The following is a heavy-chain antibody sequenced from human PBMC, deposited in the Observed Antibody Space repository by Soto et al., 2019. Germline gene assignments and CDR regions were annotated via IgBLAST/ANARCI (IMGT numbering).Heavy chain of an antibody. J-gene: IGHJ3*02. Sequence: ASVKVSCKASGYAFTSYCISWVLQAPGQGLEWMGWISAYNGNTNYAQKLQGRVTMTTDTSTSTAYMELRSLRSDDTAVYYCARDYGYCSSTSCAKVDTFDIWGQGTMVTVSS. V-gene: IGHV1-18*04. CDR3: ARDYGYCSSTSCAKVDTFDI. CDR2: ISAYNGNT. D-gene: IGHD2-2*03. CDR1: GYAFTSYC.